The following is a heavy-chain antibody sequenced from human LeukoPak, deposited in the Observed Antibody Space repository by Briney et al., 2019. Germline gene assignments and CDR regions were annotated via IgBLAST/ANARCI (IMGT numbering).Heavy chain of an antibody. J-gene: IGHJ4*02. D-gene: IGHD3-22*01. CDR2: MNPNSGNT. CDR3: ARVPHYYDSSGYYSY. V-gene: IGHV1-8*01. CDR1: GYTFTSYD. Sequence: ASVKVSCKASGYTFTSYDINWVRQATGQGLEWMGWMNPNSGNTGYAQKFQGRVTITRSTSISTAYMGLSSLRSEDTAVYYCARVPHYYDSSGYYSYWGQGTLVTVSS.